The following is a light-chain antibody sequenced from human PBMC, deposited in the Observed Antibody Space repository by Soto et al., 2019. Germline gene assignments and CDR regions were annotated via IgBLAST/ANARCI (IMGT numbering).Light chain of an antibody. CDR1: QGISNY. V-gene: IGKV1-13*02. CDR2: KAS. Sequence: ATQMTQSPSSLSASVGDRVTISCRASQGISNYLAWYQQRPGKAPNLLIHKASHLESGVPSRFSGSGSGTEFTLTISSLQPGDFATYYCQHYNTYPWTFGQGTKVDIK. CDR3: QHYNTYPWT. J-gene: IGKJ1*01.